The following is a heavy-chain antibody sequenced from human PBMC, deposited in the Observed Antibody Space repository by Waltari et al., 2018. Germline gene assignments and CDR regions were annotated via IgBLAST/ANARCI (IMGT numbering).Heavy chain of an antibody. V-gene: IGHV3-30-3*01. CDR1: GFTFSSYA. Sequence: QVQLVESGGGVVQPGRSLRLSCAASGFTFSSYAMHWVRQAPGKGLEWVAVISYDGSNKYYADSVKGRFTISRDNSKNTLYLQMNSLRAEDTAVYYCARSMVRGVIIFYWFDPWGQGTLVTVSS. D-gene: IGHD3-10*01. J-gene: IGHJ5*02. CDR2: ISYDGSNK. CDR3: ARSMVRGVIIFYWFDP.